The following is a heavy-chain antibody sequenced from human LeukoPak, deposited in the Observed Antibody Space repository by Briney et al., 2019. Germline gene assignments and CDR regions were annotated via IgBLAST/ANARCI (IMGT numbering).Heavy chain of an antibody. CDR2: INPNSGGT. D-gene: IGHD1-26*01. Sequence: ASVKVSYKASGYTFTGYYVQWVRQAPGQGLEWMGWINPNSGGTNSAQKFQGRVTMTWDTSISTAYMELSRLRTDDTAVYYCARDYSRVGATGPFDYWGQGTLVTVSS. CDR1: GYTFTGYY. CDR3: ARDYSRVGATGPFDY. V-gene: IGHV1-2*02. J-gene: IGHJ4*02.